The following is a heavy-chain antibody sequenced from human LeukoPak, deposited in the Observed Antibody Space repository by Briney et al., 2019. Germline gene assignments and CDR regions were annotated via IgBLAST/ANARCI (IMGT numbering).Heavy chain of an antibody. J-gene: IGHJ4*02. V-gene: IGHV4-59*08. CDR2: IYYSGST. Sequence: SETLSLTCAISGGSINNYYWSWIRQPPGKGLEWIGYIYYSGSTNYNPSLKSRVTISVDTSKNQFSLKLSSVTAADTAVYYCARGSTNYFDYWGQGTLVTVSS. CDR1: GGSINNYY. CDR3: ARGSTNYFDY.